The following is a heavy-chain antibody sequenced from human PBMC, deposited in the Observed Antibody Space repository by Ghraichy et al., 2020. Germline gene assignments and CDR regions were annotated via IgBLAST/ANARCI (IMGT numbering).Heavy chain of an antibody. CDR3: ARDPKSMGGLI. CDR1: GFTISSYW. J-gene: IGHJ3*02. D-gene: IGHD2/OR15-2a*01. V-gene: IGHV3-7*01. CDR2: IKRDGSEK. Sequence: GESLNISCAASGFTISSYWMSWVRQAPGKGLEWVANIKRDGSEKYYVDSVKGRFTVSRDNAKNSLYLQMNSLRAEDTAVYYCARDPKSMGGLIWGQGTMVTVSS.